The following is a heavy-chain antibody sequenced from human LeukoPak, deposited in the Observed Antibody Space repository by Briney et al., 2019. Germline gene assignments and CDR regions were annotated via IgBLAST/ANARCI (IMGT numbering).Heavy chain of an antibody. CDR3: ARTRDIVVVPAARSQPNWFDP. Sequence: SETLSLICAVYGEFFSVYYWSWIRQPPGKGLEWIGYFYYRGSTNYNPSLKSRVTISVDTSKHQFSLKLSSVTAADTAVYYCARTRDIVVVPAARSQPNWFDPWGQGPLVTVSS. CDR2: FYYRGST. CDR1: GEFFSVYY. J-gene: IGHJ5*02. V-gene: IGHV4-59*01. D-gene: IGHD2-2*01.